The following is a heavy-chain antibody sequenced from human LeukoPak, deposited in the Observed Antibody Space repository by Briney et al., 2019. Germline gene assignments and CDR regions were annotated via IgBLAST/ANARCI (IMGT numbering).Heavy chain of an antibody. CDR1: GGSFSGYY. V-gene: IGHV3-33*08. Sequence: LSLTCAVYGGSFSGYYWSWIRQPPGKGLEWVAVIWYDGSNKYYADSVKGRFTISRDNSKNTLYLQMNSLRAEDTAVYYCARDKLKYFDYWGQGTLVTVSS. CDR3: ARDKLKYFDY. CDR2: IWYDGSNK. J-gene: IGHJ4*02.